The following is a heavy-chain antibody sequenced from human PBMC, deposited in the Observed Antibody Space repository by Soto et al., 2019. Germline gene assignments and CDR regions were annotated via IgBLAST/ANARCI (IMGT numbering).Heavy chain of an antibody. D-gene: IGHD3-3*01. CDR1: GFTFSSYA. V-gene: IGHV3-30-3*01. CDR2: ISYDATVK. Sequence: PGGSLRLSCEASGFTFSSYAMHLVRQSPGKGLEWVALISYDATVKYYADSVRGRFTISRDNSKNTLYLQMNSLRPEDTAVYSSTRDRGARRYNFKCWLDPWGLGTQVTVSS. CDR3: TRDRGARRYNFKCWLDP. J-gene: IGHJ5*02.